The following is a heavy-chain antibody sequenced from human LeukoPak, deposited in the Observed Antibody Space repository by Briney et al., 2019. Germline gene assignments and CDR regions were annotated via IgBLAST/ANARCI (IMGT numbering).Heavy chain of an antibody. CDR3: ARRRDGYNYYFDY. J-gene: IGHJ4*02. Sequence: ASVKVSCKASGYTFTSNYTHWVRQAPGQGLEWMGRINPNSGGTNYAQKFQGRVTITTDESTSTAYMELSSLRSEDTAVYYCARRRDGYNYYFDYWGQGTLVTVSS. CDR2: INPNSGGT. V-gene: IGHV1-46*01. CDR1: GYTFTSNY. D-gene: IGHD5-24*01.